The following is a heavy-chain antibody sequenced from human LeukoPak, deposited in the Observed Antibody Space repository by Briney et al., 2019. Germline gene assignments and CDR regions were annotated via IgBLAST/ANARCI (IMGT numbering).Heavy chain of an antibody. V-gene: IGHV3-30-3*01. CDR2: ISYDGSNK. Sequence: GGSLRLSCAASGFTFSSYAMHWVRQAPGKGLEWVAVISYDGSNKYYADSVKGRFTISRDNAKNSLYLQMNSLRAEDTAVYYCARGGLELDYWGQGTLVTVSS. J-gene: IGHJ4*02. CDR3: ARGGLELDY. CDR1: GFTFSSYA. D-gene: IGHD3-10*01.